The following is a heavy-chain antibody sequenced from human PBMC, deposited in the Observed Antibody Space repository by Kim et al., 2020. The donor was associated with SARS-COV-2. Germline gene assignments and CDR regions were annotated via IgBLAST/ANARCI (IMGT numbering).Heavy chain of an antibody. CDR3: ARDGLGYCSGGSCQNWFDT. J-gene: IGHJ5*02. CDR2: IWYDGSNK. D-gene: IGHD2-15*01. CDR1: GFTFSSYG. V-gene: IGHV3-33*01. Sequence: GGSLRLSCAASGFTFSSYGMHWVRQAPGKGLEWVAVIWYDGSNKYYADSVKGRFTISRDNSKNTLYLQMNSLRAEDTAVYYCARDGLGYCSGGSCQNWFDTWGQGTLVTVSS.